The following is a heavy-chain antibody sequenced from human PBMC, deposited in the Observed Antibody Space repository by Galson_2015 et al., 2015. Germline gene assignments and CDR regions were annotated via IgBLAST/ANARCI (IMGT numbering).Heavy chain of an antibody. CDR2: MYYSGST. CDR1: GGSISSSSYY. CDR3: AGTGYSYYFDY. Sequence: ATLSLTCTVSGGSISSSSYYWGWIRPPPGKGLEWIGCMYYSGSTYYNPSLKSRVTISVDTSKNQFSLKLSSVTAADTAVYYCAGTGYSYYFDYWGQGTPVTVSS. J-gene: IGHJ4*02. V-gene: IGHV4-39*01. D-gene: IGHD3/OR15-3a*01.